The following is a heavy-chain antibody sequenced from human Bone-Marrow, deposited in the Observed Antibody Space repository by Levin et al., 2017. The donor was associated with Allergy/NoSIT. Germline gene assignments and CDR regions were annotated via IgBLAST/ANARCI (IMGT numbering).Heavy chain of an antibody. D-gene: IGHD2-15*01. CDR2: ISSSSSHI. CDR3: AKDGGRAARDSCMDV. Sequence: GGSLRLSCVASEFTFNNYDMNWVRQAPGKGLEWVSYISSSSSHIYYADSLRGRFTISRDNAKKSLYLQMNSLRAEDTAVYYCAKDGGRAARDSCMDVWGQGTTVTVSS. V-gene: IGHV3-21*01. CDR1: EFTFNNYD. J-gene: IGHJ6*02.